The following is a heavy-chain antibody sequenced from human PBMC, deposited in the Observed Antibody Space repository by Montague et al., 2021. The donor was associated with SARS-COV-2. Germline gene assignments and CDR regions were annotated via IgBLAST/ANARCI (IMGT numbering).Heavy chain of an antibody. CDR2: IGPSGST. CDR1: GGSLSGNH. Sequence: SETLSLTCGVSGGSLSGNHWSWIRQPPGKGLEWIGEIGPSGSTNYNPSLKSRVIMSLDTSKNHFSLKLSSVTAADTAVYYCARGLIDITMMAVVFTGASFYFDYWGQGILVTVSS. J-gene: IGHJ4*02. CDR3: ARGLIDITMMAVVFTGASFYFDY. D-gene: IGHD3-22*01. V-gene: IGHV4-34*01.